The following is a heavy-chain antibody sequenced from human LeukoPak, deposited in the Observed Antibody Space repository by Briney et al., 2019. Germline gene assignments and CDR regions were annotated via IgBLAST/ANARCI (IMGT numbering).Heavy chain of an antibody. D-gene: IGHD3-22*01. CDR1: GVSISSYY. CDR3: ARGLRGDSSGYYPEY. J-gene: IGHJ4*02. Sequence: SETLSLTCTVSGVSISSYYWSWLRQPAGKGLEWIGRIYTSGSTNYNPSLKSRVTISVDTSKNQFSLKLSSVTAADTAVYYCARGLRGDSSGYYPEYWGQGTLVTVSS. V-gene: IGHV4-4*07. CDR2: IYTSGST.